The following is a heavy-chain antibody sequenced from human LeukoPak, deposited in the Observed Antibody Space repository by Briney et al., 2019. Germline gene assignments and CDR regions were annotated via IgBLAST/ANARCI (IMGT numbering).Heavy chain of an antibody. V-gene: IGHV4-59*08. J-gene: IGHJ4*02. CDR2: IYYSGST. CDR3: ARQGSSGRSGFDY. D-gene: IGHD6-19*01. CDR1: GGSISSYY. Sequence: PSETLSLTCTVSGGSISSYYWSWIRQPLGKGLEWIGYIYYSGSTNYNPSLKSRVTISVDTSKNQFSLKLSSVTAADTAVYYCARQGSSGRSGFDYWGQGTLVTVSS.